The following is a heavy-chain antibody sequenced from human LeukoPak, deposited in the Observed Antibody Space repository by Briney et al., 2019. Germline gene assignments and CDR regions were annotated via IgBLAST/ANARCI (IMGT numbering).Heavy chain of an antibody. D-gene: IGHD3-22*01. Sequence: SQTLSLTCTVSGDSVSSGGYYWSWIRQHPGKGLEWIGYIYYSGSTYYNPSLKSRVTISVDTSKNQFSLKLSSVTAADTAVYCCARYDSSGYYGAFDIWGQGTMVTVSS. CDR2: IYYSGST. J-gene: IGHJ3*02. CDR3: ARYDSSGYYGAFDI. V-gene: IGHV4-31*03. CDR1: GDSVSSGGYY.